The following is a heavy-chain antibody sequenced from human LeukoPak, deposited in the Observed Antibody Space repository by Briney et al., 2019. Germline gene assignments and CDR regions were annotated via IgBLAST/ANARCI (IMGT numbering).Heavy chain of an antibody. J-gene: IGHJ4*02. D-gene: IGHD3-16*01. Sequence: GGSLRLSCAASGFTFSSYAMHWVRQAPGKGLEWVAVISYDGSNKYYADSVKGRFTISRDNSKNTLYLQMNSLRAEDTAVYYCARRGFLGDYFDYWGQGTLVTVSS. CDR1: GFTFSSYA. CDR3: ARRGFLGDYFDY. CDR2: ISYDGSNK. V-gene: IGHV3-30-3*01.